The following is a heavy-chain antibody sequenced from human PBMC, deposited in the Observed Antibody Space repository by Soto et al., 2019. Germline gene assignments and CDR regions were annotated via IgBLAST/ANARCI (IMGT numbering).Heavy chain of an antibody. CDR2: IYHSGST. CDR3: ARVDSNYYGSGNAFDI. D-gene: IGHD3-10*01. V-gene: IGHV4-30-2*01. CDR1: GGSISSGGYS. Sequence: SETLSLTCAVSGGSISSGGYSWSWIRQPPGKGLEWIGYIYHSGSTYYNPSLKSRVTISVDRSKNQFSLKLSSVTAADTAVYYCARVDSNYYGSGNAFDIWGQGTMVTVSS. J-gene: IGHJ3*02.